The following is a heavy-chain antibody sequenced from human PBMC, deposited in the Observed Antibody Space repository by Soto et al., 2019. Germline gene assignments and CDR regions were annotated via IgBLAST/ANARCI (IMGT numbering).Heavy chain of an antibody. V-gene: IGHV3-7*01. Sequence: EVQLVESGGGLVQPGGSLRLSCAASGFTFSSYWMSWVRQAPGKGLEWVANIKQDGSEKYYVDSVKGRFTISRDNAKNSLYLQMNSPGAEDTAVYYCARAVYPPHYHYYMDGWGKGTTVTVSS. CDR3: ARAVYPPHYHYYMDG. CDR2: IKQDGSEK. CDR1: GFTFSSYW. D-gene: IGHD3-16*01. J-gene: IGHJ6*03.